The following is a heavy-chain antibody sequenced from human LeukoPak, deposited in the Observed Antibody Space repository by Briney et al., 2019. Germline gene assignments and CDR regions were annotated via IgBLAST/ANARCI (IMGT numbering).Heavy chain of an antibody. Sequence: GGSLRLSCAASGFTFSSYSMNWVRQAPGKGLEWVSYISNSSSTIYYADSVKGRFTISRDNAKNSLYLQMNSLKTEDTAVYYCTRDAESRYYDSSGYPYWGQGTLVTVSS. CDR2: ISNSSSTI. CDR1: GFTFSSYS. CDR3: TRDAESRYYDSSGYPY. D-gene: IGHD3-22*01. J-gene: IGHJ4*02. V-gene: IGHV3-48*01.